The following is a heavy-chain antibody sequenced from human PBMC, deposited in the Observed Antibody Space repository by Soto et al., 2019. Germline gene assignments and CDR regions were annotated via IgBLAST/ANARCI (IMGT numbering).Heavy chain of an antibody. Sequence: SETLSLTCTVSGGSISGYYWSWIRQPPGKGLEWIGYMYNTGSTVYNPSFKSRVTISVDTSKNQFSLKLNSVTAADTAVYYCAIDLCGYCGTDCYAMDVWGQGTTVTVS. J-gene: IGHJ6*02. CDR1: GGSISGYY. D-gene: IGHD2-21*02. CDR3: AIDLCGYCGTDCYAMDV. V-gene: IGHV4-59*01. CDR2: MYNTGST.